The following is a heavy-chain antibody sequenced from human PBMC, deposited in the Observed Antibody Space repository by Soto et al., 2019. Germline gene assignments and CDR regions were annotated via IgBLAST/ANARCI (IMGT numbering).Heavy chain of an antibody. J-gene: IGHJ6*02. D-gene: IGHD6-25*01. CDR2: ISYDGSNK. CDR3: AKDLLRPGRAYGMDV. CDR1: GFTFSTYG. Sequence: QVQLGESGGGVVQPGRCLRLSCAASGFTFSTYGMHWVRQAPGKGLEWVAVISYDGSNKYYADSVKGRFTISRDNSKNTLYLQMNSLRPEDTAVYYCAKDLLRPGRAYGMDVWGQGTTVTVSS. V-gene: IGHV3-30*18.